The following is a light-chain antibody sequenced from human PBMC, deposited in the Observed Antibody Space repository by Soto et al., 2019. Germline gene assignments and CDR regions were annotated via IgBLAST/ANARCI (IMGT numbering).Light chain of an antibody. CDR1: QSFSNW. J-gene: IGKJ1*01. CDR3: QQYKSYSWT. CDR2: KAS. V-gene: IGKV1-5*03. Sequence: DIQMTQSPSTLSASVGDTVTITCRASQSFSNWLAWYQQKPGQAPKFLISKASTLERGVPSRFSGCGSGTEFTLTISSLQPDDFATYFCQQYKSYSWTFGQGTKVEI.